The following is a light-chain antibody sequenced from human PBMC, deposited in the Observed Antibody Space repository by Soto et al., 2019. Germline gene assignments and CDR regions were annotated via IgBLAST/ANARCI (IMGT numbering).Light chain of an antibody. V-gene: IGLV2-11*01. CDR2: DVS. Sequence: QSALTQPRSVSGSPGQSVTISCTGTSSDVGGYNYVYWYQQHPGKAPKLMICDVSKRPSGVPDRFSGSKSGNTASLTISGLEAEDEADYYCCSYAGGPYVFGTGTKLTVL. J-gene: IGLJ1*01. CDR3: CSYAGGPYV. CDR1: SSDVGGYNY.